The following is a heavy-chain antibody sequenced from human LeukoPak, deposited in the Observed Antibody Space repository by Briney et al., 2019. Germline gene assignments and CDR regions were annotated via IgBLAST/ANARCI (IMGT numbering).Heavy chain of an antibody. CDR2: IYYSGST. CDR3: ARDRQAGVLQGGYYYGMDV. Sequence: PSETLSLTCTVSGGSISSYYWSWIRQPPGKGLEWIGYIYYSGSTNYNPSLKSRVTISVDTSKNQFSLKLSSVTAADTAVYYCARDRQAGVLQGGYYYGMDVWGQGTTVTVSS. J-gene: IGHJ6*02. D-gene: IGHD5/OR15-5a*01. CDR1: GGSISSYY. V-gene: IGHV4-59*01.